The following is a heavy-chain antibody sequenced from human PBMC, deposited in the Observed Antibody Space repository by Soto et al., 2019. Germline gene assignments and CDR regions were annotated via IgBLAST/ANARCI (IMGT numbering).Heavy chain of an antibody. Sequence: QVQLVQSETEVKKPGSSVKVSCKASGGTFSSYVISWVRQAPGQGLEWTGGIIPIFGTANSAQKFQGRVTITADESTNTAYMELRSLTSEDTAVYYCARSIGSSSFYFDYWGQGTLVTVSS. CDR2: IIPIFGTA. J-gene: IGHJ4*02. CDR1: GGTFSSYV. V-gene: IGHV1-69*01. CDR3: ARSIGSSSFYFDY. D-gene: IGHD6-6*01.